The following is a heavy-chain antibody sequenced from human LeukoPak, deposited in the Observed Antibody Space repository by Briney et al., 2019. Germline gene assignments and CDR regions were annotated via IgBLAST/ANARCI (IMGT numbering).Heavy chain of an antibody. V-gene: IGHV3-21*01. CDR2: ISSSSYI. CDR1: GFTFSSYS. D-gene: IGHD3-10*01. J-gene: IGHJ3*02. Sequence: PGGSLRLSCAASGFTFSSYSMNWVRQAPGKGLEWVSSISSSSYIYYADSVKGRFTISRDNAKNSLYLQMNSLRAEDTAVYYCAVAYYYGSGDAFDIWGQGTKVTVSS. CDR3: AVAYYYGSGDAFDI.